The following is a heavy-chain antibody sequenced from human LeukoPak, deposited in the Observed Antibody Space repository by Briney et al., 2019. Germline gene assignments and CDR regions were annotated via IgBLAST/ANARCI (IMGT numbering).Heavy chain of an antibody. Sequence: AGGSLRLSCTASGFSFSNYWIHWFRQAPGKGLEWVSRINSDATNIRYAYAVQGRFTISRDNAKNTLYLQMNSLRAEDTAVYYCAKYSGSYYYYYYYMDVWAKGPRSPSP. CDR1: GFSFSNYW. D-gene: IGHD1-26*01. V-gene: IGHV3-74*01. CDR2: INSDATNI. J-gene: IGHJ6*03. CDR3: AKYSGSYYYYYYYMDV.